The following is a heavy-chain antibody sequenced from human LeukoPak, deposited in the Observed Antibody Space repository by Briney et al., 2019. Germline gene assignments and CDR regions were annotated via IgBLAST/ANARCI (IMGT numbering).Heavy chain of an antibody. CDR2: SGGSGGST. CDR1: GFTFSNYA. Sequence: AGSLRLSCAAYGFTFSNYALSWLRQAPGKGLEWVSASGGSGGSTYYADSVKGRFTISRDNSKNTLYLQMNSLRAEDTAVYYCAKGTGVRGALGAFDIWGQGTMVTVSS. V-gene: IGHV3-23*01. D-gene: IGHD3-10*01. J-gene: IGHJ3*02. CDR3: AKGTGVRGALGAFDI.